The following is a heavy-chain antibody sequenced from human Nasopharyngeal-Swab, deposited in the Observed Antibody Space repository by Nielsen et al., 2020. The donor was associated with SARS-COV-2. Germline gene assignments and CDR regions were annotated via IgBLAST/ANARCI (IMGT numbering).Heavy chain of an antibody. J-gene: IGHJ4*02. CDR2: IIPIFGTA. Sequence: SVKVSCKASGGTFSSYAISWVRQAPGQGLEWMGGIIPIFGTANYAQKFQGRVTITADESTSTAYMELNSLRAEDTAEYYCAKDSTNVAVTGYMGGRVFDYWGQGTLVTVSS. CDR3: AKDSTNVAVTGYMGGRVFDY. V-gene: IGHV1-69*13. CDR1: GGTFSSYA. D-gene: IGHD6-19*01.